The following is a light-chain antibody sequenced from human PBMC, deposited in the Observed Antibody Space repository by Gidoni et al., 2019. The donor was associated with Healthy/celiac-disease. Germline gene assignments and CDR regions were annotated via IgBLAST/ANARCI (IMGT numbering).Light chain of an antibody. V-gene: IGKV3-11*01. CDR2: DAS. Sequence: EIVLTQSPATLSLSPGERATLSCRASQSVNSYLAWYQQKPGQAPRLLIYDASNRATGIPARFSGSGSGTDFTLTISSLEPEDFAVYYCQQRSNWQAFGGGTKVEIK. CDR3: QQRSNWQA. J-gene: IGKJ4*01. CDR1: QSVNSY.